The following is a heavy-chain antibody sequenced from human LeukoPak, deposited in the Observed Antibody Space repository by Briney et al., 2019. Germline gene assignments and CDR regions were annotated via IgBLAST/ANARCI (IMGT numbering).Heavy chain of an antibody. D-gene: IGHD4-11*01. V-gene: IGHV4-4*02. CDR2: IYHSGST. Sequence: PSETLSLTCAVSGGSISSSNWWSWVRQPPGKGLEWIGEIYHSGSTNYNPSLKSRVTISVDKSKNQFSLKLSSVTAADTAVYYCARDLGTVTTGDDYWGQGTLVTVSS. CDR1: GGSISSSNW. CDR3: ARDLGTVTTGDDY. J-gene: IGHJ4*02.